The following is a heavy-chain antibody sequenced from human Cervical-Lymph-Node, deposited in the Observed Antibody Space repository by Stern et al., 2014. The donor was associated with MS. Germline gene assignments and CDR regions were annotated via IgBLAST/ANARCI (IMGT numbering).Heavy chain of an antibody. CDR1: GYTLTIYY. V-gene: IGHV1-46*01. CDR2: NNPRGGRT. J-gene: IGHJ6*02. D-gene: IGHD2-15*01. Sequence: QVKLEQSGTQVKKPGASVKVSCKASGYTLTIYYIHWVRQAPGQGLEWMGVNNPRGGRTTYAQKFQGRVTMTRDTSTSTAYRELISLRSDDTAVYYCASGGEVDGGDVWGQGTTVTVFS. CDR3: ASGGEVDGGDV.